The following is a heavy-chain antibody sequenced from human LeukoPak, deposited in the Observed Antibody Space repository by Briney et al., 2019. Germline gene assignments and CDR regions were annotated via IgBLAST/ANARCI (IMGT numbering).Heavy chain of an antibody. D-gene: IGHD5-18*01. CDR2: INHSGST. CDR3: ARAQGYSYGNTLDY. V-gene: IGHV4-34*01. Sequence: SETLSLTCAVYGGSFSGYYWSWIRQPPGKGLEWIGEINHSGSTNYNPSLKSRVTISVDTSKNQFSLKLSSVTAADTAVYYCARAQGYSYGNTLDYWGQGTLVTVSS. CDR1: GGSFSGYY. J-gene: IGHJ4*02.